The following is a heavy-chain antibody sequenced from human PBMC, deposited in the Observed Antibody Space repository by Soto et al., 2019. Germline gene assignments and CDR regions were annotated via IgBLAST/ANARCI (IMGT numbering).Heavy chain of an antibody. CDR2: INHGGST. CDR3: GRDRIAARLRYYYGFDD. J-gene: IGHJ6*02. CDR1: GLTFSGYY. V-gene: IGHV4-34*01. Sequence: PSESLSLTCAVYGLTFSGYYWNWIRQPPGKGLEWVGEINHGGSTNYNPSFMNRGTISLSTTKNQFSLNLTTVTAADAAVYYCGRDRIAARLRYYYGFDDWGPGTTVTVSS. D-gene: IGHD6-6*01.